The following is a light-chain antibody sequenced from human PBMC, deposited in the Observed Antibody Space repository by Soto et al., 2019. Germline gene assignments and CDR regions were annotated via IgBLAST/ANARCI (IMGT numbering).Light chain of an antibody. V-gene: IGKV1-9*01. CDR3: QRLHGCPIS. J-gene: IGKJ5*01. CDR1: QGIDTS. Sequence: ILLTQSPSSLSASVGDRVTITCRASQGIDTSLAWYQQKPGKAPKLLIYASSNFQSGVPSRFSGSGSGTHFTLTVSGLQPEDFATYYCQRLHGCPISFGQGTRLEI. CDR2: ASS.